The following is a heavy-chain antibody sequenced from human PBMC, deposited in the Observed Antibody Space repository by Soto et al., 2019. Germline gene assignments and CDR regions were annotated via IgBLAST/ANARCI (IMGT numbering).Heavy chain of an antibody. CDR1: GFTFSSGA. D-gene: IGHD5-18*01. J-gene: IGHJ3*02. Sequence: GGSLRLSCAASGFTFSSGAMHWFRQAPGKGLEWVAVISYDGSTKYYTDSVKGRFTISRDNSKNTLYLEMTSLKFEDAAVYYCAREGIQLWSSAFDIWGQGTMVAVSS. V-gene: IGHV3-30*04. CDR3: AREGIQLWSSAFDI. CDR2: ISYDGSTK.